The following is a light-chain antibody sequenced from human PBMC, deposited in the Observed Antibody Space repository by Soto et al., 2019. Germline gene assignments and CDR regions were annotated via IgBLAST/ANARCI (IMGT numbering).Light chain of an antibody. Sequence: DIQMTQSPSSLSASVGDRVTITCRASQSIMAYVNWYQQKLGRAPKLLIYAASNLEDGVPSRFSGSGSGTDFTLTISSLQPEDFANYYCQQTYSTPWTFGQGTKVEIK. CDR2: AAS. CDR1: QSIMAY. J-gene: IGKJ1*01. V-gene: IGKV1-39*01. CDR3: QQTYSTPWT.